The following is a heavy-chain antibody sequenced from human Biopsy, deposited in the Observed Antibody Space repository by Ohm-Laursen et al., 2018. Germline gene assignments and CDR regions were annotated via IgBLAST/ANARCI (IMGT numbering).Heavy chain of an antibody. CDR2: IYYSGRP. Sequence: TLSLTCIVSGDSTARYYWTWIRQSPGKGLEWIAYIYYSGRPNYNPSLKGRVVISVDRSRNQFFLKLTSATAADTAIYYCARVDRYNFDHYIMDAWGRGTTVTVSS. CDR3: ARVDRYNFDHYIMDA. CDR1: GDSTARYY. V-gene: IGHV4-59*01. J-gene: IGHJ6*02. D-gene: IGHD1-20*01.